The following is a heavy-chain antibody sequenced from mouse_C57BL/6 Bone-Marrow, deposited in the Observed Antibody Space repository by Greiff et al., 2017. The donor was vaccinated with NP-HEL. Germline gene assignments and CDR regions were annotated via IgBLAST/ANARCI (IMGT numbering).Heavy chain of an antibody. CDR1: GYTFTSYW. V-gene: IGHV1-5*01. Sequence: EVQLQQSGTVLARPGASVKMSCKTSGYTFTSYWMHWVKQRPGQGLEWIGAIYPGNSDPSYNQKFKGKAKLTAVTSASTAYMELSSLTHEYCAVYYCTSDYYGSSYSYWYFDVWGTGTTVTVSS. J-gene: IGHJ1*03. CDR3: TSDYYGSSYSYWYFDV. D-gene: IGHD1-1*01. CDR2: IYPGNSDP.